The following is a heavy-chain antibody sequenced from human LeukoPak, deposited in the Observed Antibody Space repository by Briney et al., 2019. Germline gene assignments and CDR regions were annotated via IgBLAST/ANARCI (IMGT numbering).Heavy chain of an antibody. D-gene: IGHD6-19*01. CDR3: ARGVRIAVAPRSNWFDP. Sequence: ASVKVSCKASGYTFTGYYMHWVRQAPGQGLEWMGWINPNSGGTNYAQKFQGRVTMTRDTSISTAYMELSRLRSDDTAVYYCARGVRIAVAPRSNWFDPWGQGTLVTVSS. V-gene: IGHV1-2*02. CDR1: GYTFTGYY. CDR2: INPNSGGT. J-gene: IGHJ5*02.